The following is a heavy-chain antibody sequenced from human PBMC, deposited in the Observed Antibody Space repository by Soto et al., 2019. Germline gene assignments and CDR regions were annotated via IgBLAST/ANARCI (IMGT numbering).Heavy chain of an antibody. Sequence: EVQLVESGGGLVQPGRSLRLSCAASGFTFDDYAMHWFRQAPGKGLEWVLGISWNSGSIGYADSVKGRFTISRDNAKNSLYLQMNSLRAEDTALYYCAKDRGLVLYFYFDYWGQGTLVTVSS. CDR1: GFTFDDYA. D-gene: IGHD6-19*01. CDR3: AKDRGLVLYFYFDY. V-gene: IGHV3-9*01. CDR2: ISWNSGSI. J-gene: IGHJ4*02.